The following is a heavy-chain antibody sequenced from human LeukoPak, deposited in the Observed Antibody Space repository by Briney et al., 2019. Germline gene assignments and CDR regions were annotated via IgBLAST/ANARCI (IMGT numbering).Heavy chain of an antibody. V-gene: IGHV4-39*01. J-gene: IGHJ5*02. CDR1: GGSISSSTYH. D-gene: IGHD6-13*01. Sequence: SETLSLTCTVSGGSISSSTYHWGWIRQPPGKGLEWIGSIYYSGTTYYNPSLKSRVTISVDTSKNQFSLKLSSVIAADTAVYYCARVAAARTRWFDRWGQGTLVTVSS. CDR3: ARVAAARTRWFDR. CDR2: IYYSGTT.